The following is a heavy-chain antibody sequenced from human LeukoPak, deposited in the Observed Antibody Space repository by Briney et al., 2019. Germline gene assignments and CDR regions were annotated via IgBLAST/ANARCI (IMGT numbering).Heavy chain of an antibody. J-gene: IGHJ5*02. CDR2: VFHTGTA. D-gene: IGHD4-17*01. CDR3: TKNDVGDYGT. Sequence: SETLSLTCSVSGASISRSTYSWGWIRQPPGKGLEWIGSVFHTGTAYYNPSPRSRVTISVDTSKNQFSLKLSFVTAADTAVYYCTKNDVGDYGTWGQGTLVIVSS. V-gene: IGHV4-39*01. CDR1: GASISRSTYS.